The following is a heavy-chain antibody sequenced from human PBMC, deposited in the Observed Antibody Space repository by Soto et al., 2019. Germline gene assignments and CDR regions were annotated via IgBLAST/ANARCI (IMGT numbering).Heavy chain of an antibody. Sequence: ASGKVSCKASGDTLINYYIHWVRQAPGHGLEWMGWINASNGNTKYAQKFQGRLTFTRDTSASTAYMELSSLRSEDTAVYYCARDRRTMVRGVYNWFDPWGQGTLVTVSS. CDR2: INASNGNT. J-gene: IGHJ5*02. D-gene: IGHD3-10*01. V-gene: IGHV1-3*01. CDR3: ARDRRTMVRGVYNWFDP. CDR1: GDTLINYY.